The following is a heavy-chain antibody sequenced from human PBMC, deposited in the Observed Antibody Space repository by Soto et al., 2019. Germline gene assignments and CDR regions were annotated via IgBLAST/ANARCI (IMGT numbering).Heavy chain of an antibody. D-gene: IGHD3-22*01. J-gene: IGHJ4*02. V-gene: IGHV1-18*01. CDR3: ARPRSGYYYDSSGYYLGY. CDR2: ISAYNGNT. Sequence: ASVKVSCKASGYTFTSYGISWVRQAPGQGLEWMGWISAYNGNTNYAQKLQGRVTMTTDTSTSTAYMELRSLRSDDTAVYYCARPRSGYYYDSSGYYLGYWGQGTLVTVSS. CDR1: GYTFTSYG.